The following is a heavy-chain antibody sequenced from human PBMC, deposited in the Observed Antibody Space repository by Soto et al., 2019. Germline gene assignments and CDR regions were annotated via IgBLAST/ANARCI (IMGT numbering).Heavy chain of an antibody. D-gene: IGHD2-15*01. CDR3: ARYWSAGTLYGAFDI. V-gene: IGHV1-69*06. CDR1: GGTFSDFT. J-gene: IGHJ3*02. CDR2: IIPMIGAT. Sequence: QVQLVQSGSEVKKPGSSVKVSCKASGGTFSDFTLSWLRQAPGRGLEWMGGIIPMIGATNNAQKLKGRLTITADKSTDTGYMELNSLRSDDTGVYYGARYWSAGTLYGAFDIWGQGTEVTVSP.